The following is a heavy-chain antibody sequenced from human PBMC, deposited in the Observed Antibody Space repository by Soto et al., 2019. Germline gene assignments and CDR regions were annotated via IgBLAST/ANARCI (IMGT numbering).Heavy chain of an antibody. CDR1: GFTVSNNH. D-gene: IGHD3-16*01. Sequence: VQLVESGGGLIQPGGSLRLSCAASGFTVSNNHMTWVRQAAGKGLELVSFVHGGGSTSYADSVKGRFTISRDNSKNTLYLQMDSLRAVDMAIHYCAGRLTTAASLDYWGRGTLVTVSS. J-gene: IGHJ4*02. CDR2: VHGGGST. V-gene: IGHV3-53*01. CDR3: AGRLTTAASLDY.